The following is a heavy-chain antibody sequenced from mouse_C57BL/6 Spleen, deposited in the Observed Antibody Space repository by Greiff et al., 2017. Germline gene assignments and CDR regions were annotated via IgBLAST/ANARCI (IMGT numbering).Heavy chain of an antibody. D-gene: IGHD1-1*01. CDR1: GYTFTSYW. V-gene: IGHV1-69*01. CDR2: IDPSDSYT. Sequence: QVQLQQPGAELVMPGASVKLSCKASGYTFTSYWMHWVKQRPGQGLEWIGEIDPSDSYTNYNQKFKGKSTFTVDKSSSTAYMQLSSLTSEDSAVYCCARYGTTVVAVDYWGQGTTLTVSS. CDR3: ARYGTTVVAVDY. J-gene: IGHJ2*01.